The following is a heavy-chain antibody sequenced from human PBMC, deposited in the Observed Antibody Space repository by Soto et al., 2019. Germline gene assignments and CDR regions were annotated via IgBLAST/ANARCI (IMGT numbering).Heavy chain of an antibody. CDR2: IPYDGSDK. Sequence: PGGALRLSCAASGFTFSSYAMHWVLQAPGKXLXWVALIPYDGSDKDYEESVKGRLTIYRENSRNTLFLQMNSLRDEDTAVYYCARDYYKYYDSSGYYRSPAYWGQGTLVTVSS. CDR3: ARDYYKYYDSSGYYRSPAY. J-gene: IGHJ4*02. V-gene: IGHV3-30-3*01. D-gene: IGHD3-22*01. CDR1: GFTFSSYA.